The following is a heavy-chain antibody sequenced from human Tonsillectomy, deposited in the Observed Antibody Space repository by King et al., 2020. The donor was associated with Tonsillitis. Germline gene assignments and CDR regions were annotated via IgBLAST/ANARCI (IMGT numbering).Heavy chain of an antibody. CDR1: GFTFSSYW. D-gene: IGHD3-3*01. CDR3: ARDSQNYDFWSGYWLDAFDI. J-gene: IGHJ3*02. CDR2: IKQDGSEK. V-gene: IGHV3-7*01. Sequence: QLVQSGGGLVQPGGSLRLSCAASGFTFSSYWMSWVRQAPGKGLEWVANIKQDGSEKYYVDSVKGRFTISRDNAKNSLYLQMNSLRAEDTAVYYCARDSQNYDFWSGYWLDAFDIWGQGTMVTVSS.